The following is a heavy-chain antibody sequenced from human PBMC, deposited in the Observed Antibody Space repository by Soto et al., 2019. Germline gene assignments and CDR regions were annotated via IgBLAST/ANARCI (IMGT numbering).Heavy chain of an antibody. CDR1: GGSISSYY. V-gene: IGHV4-59*01. CDR2: IYYSGST. D-gene: IGHD3-22*01. Sequence: PSETLSLTCTVSGGSISSYYWSWIRQPPGKGLEWIGYIYYSGSTNYNPSLKSRVTISVDTSKNQLFLKLSSVTAADAAVYFCTRGYDTSGYRNWFDPWGPGTLVTVSS. CDR3: TRGYDTSGYRNWFDP. J-gene: IGHJ5*02.